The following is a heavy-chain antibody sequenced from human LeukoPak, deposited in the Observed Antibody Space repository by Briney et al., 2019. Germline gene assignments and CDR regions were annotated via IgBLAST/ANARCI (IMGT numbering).Heavy chain of an antibody. CDR2: IYYSGST. V-gene: IGHV4-59*01. J-gene: IGHJ6*02. Sequence: SETLSLTCTVSGGSISSYYWSWIRQPPGKGLEWIGYIYYSGSTNYNPSLKSRVTISVDTSKNQFSLKLSSVTAADTAVYYCARATLRTGLGSGSQKKYYYYYGMDVWGQGTTVTVSS. D-gene: IGHD3-10*01. CDR3: ARATLRTGLGSGSQKKYYYYYGMDV. CDR1: GGSISSYY.